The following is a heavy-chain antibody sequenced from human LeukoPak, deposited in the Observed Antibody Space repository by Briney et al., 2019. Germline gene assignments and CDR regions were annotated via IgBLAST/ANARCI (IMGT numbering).Heavy chain of an antibody. D-gene: IGHD4-17*01. CDR3: ARDVHGDYGSGWFDP. J-gene: IGHJ5*02. V-gene: IGHV1-69*05. Sequence: SLKLSCETSGVTFNNSAISWVRHAPGQGLEWLWGIMPLFGTAAYAQKFQGRVTITKDESTRTVYLELTSLTSDDAAVYYCARDVHGDYGSGWFDPWGQGALVSVSS. CDR1: GVTFNNSA. CDR2: IMPLFGTA.